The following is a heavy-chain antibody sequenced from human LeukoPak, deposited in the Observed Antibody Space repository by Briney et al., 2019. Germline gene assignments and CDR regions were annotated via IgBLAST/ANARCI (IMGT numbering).Heavy chain of an antibody. D-gene: IGHD6-6*01. CDR1: GSTFSSYA. J-gene: IGHJ6*03. CDR3: ARTGIAARPPGGGYYYYMDV. Sequence: PGGSLRLSCAASGSTFSSYAMHWVRQAPGKGLEWVAVISYDGSKKYYADSVKGRFTISRDNSKDTLSLQMNSLRAEDTAAYYCARTGIAARPPGGGYYYYMDVWDKGSTVTVSS. V-gene: IGHV3-30*04. CDR2: ISYDGSKK.